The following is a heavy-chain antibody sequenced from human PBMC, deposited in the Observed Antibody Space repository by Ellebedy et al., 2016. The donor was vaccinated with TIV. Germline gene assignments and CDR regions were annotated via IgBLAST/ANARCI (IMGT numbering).Heavy chain of an antibody. Sequence: PGGSLRLSCAASGLTFSSHAMSWVRQAPGKGLEWVSSITESGGNTYYADSVKGRFTISRDNSKDTLFLQMNSLRAEDTAIYFCARDPVGVVPPFDVWGQGTMVTVSS. J-gene: IGHJ3*01. CDR3: ARDPVGVVPPFDV. CDR2: ITESGGNT. CDR1: GLTFSSHA. V-gene: IGHV3-23*01. D-gene: IGHD4-23*01.